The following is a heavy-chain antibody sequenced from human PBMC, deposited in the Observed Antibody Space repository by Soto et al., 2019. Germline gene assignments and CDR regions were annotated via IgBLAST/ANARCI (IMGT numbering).Heavy chain of an antibody. V-gene: IGHV3-30*18. CDR3: AKAGPLTAFYRFDY. CDR2: IAHDGRSY. CDR1: GFTFSDEG. Sequence: LRLSCAASGFTFSDEGMHWVRQAPGKGLEWVAVIAHDGRSYYYADSVKGRFVVSRDNSKNTLFLQMNSLRAEDTAVYYCAKAGPLTAFYRFDYWGQGTQVTVSS. J-gene: IGHJ4*02. D-gene: IGHD3-9*01.